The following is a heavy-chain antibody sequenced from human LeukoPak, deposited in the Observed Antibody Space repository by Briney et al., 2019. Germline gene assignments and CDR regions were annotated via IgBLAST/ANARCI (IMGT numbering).Heavy chain of an antibody. CDR3: ARGTSMTSFDY. CDR2: TYYSGST. Sequence: SETLSLTCTVSGYSISSYYWSWIRQPPGKGLEWIGYTYYSGSTNYNPSLKSRVTISVDTSKNQFSLKLSSVTAADTAVYYCARGTSMTSFDYWGQGTLVTVSS. V-gene: IGHV4-59*01. D-gene: IGHD1-1*01. CDR1: GYSISSYY. J-gene: IGHJ4*02.